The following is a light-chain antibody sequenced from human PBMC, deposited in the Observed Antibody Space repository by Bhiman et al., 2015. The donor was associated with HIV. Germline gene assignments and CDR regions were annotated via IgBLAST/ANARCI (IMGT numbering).Light chain of an antibody. CDR3: SSYTTSSTRL. J-gene: IGLJ1*01. CDR1: SSDVGGYNY. V-gene: IGLV2-14*01. CDR2: DVS. Sequence: QSALTQPASVSGSPGQSITISCTGTSSDVGGYNYVSWYQQHPGKAPKLMIFDVSKRPSGVSNRFSGAKSGNVASLTISGLQAEDEADYYCSSYTTSSTRLFGTGT.